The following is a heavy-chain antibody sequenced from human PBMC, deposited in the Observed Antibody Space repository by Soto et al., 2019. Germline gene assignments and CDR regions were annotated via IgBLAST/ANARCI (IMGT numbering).Heavy chain of an antibody. CDR1: GFTFSNAW. Sequence: EVQLVESGGGLVKPGGSLRLSCAASGFTFSNAWMSWVRQAPGKGLEWVGRIKSKTDGGTTDYAAPVKGRFTISRDDSKNTLYLQMNSLKTEDTAVYYCTTDGSSRDIVVVPAADDDDYYNYMDVWGKGTTVTVSS. V-gene: IGHV3-15*01. CDR3: TTDGSSRDIVVVPAADDDDYYNYMDV. J-gene: IGHJ6*03. D-gene: IGHD2-2*01. CDR2: IKSKTDGGTT.